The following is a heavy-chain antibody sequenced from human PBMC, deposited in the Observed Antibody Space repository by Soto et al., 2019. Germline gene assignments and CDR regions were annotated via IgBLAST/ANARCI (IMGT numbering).Heavy chain of an antibody. CDR1: GFTFSSYA. CDR2: ISGSGGST. J-gene: IGHJ4*02. V-gene: IGHV3-23*01. D-gene: IGHD3-22*01. Sequence: EVQLLESGGGLVQPGGSLRLSCAASGFTFSSYAMSWVRQAPGKGLEWVSAISGSGGSTYYADSVKGRFTISRDNSKNTLYLQMNSLRAEDTAVYYCAGHYDSSGYLGGFDYWGQGTLVTVFS. CDR3: AGHYDSSGYLGGFDY.